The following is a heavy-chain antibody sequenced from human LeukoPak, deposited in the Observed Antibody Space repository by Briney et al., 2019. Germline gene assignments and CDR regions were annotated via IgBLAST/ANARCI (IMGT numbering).Heavy chain of an antibody. D-gene: IGHD2-21*02. CDR1: GFSFSTYV. V-gene: IGHV3-23*01. CDR2: ISGSSDST. CDR3: AKDNCGGDCYYDY. J-gene: IGHJ4*02. Sequence: GGSLRLSCAASGFSFSTYVMSWVRQAPGKGLEWVSAISGSSDSTYYADSVKGRFTISRDNSRNTLYLQMNSLRAEDTALYYCAKDNCGGDCYYDYWGQGTLVTVSS.